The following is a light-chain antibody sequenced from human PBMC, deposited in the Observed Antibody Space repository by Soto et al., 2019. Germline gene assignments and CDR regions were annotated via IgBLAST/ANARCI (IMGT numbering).Light chain of an antibody. V-gene: IGKV3-15*01. Sequence: EIVMTQSPTTLSVSPGERATLSCRASQSVSSNLAWYQQKPGQAPRLLIYGASTRATGIPARFSGSGSGTEFTLTISSLQSEDFAVYYCQQYNNWPREFGKGTKVEIK. CDR2: GAS. CDR1: QSVSSN. CDR3: QQYNNWPRE. J-gene: IGKJ1*01.